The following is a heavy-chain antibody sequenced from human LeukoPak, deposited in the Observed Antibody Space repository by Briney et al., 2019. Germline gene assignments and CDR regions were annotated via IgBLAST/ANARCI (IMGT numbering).Heavy chain of an antibody. J-gene: IGHJ4*02. CDR2: IWYDGSNK. CDR1: GFTFSSYG. D-gene: IGHD2-2*01. V-gene: IGHV3-33*01. Sequence: GGSLRLSCAASGFTFSSYGMHWVRQAPGKGLEWVAVIWYDGSNKYYADSVKGRFTISRDNSKNTLYLQMNSLRAEDTAVYYCARTTYCTTSSCPGLEYWGQGTLVTVSS. CDR3: ARTTYCTTSSCPGLEY.